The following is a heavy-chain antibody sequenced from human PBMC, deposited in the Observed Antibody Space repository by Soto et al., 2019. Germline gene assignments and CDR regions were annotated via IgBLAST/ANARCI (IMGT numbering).Heavy chain of an antibody. CDR1: GGSISSSNW. V-gene: IGHV4-4*02. CDR2: IYHSGST. D-gene: IGHD3-10*01. Sequence: SETLSLTCAVSGGSISSSNWWSWVRQPPGKGLEWIGEIYHSGSTNYNPSLKSRVTISVDKSKNQFSLKLSSVTAADTAVYYCARGETGITMVRGVIMPPDYWGQGTLVTVSS. CDR3: ARGETGITMVRGVIMPPDY. J-gene: IGHJ4*02.